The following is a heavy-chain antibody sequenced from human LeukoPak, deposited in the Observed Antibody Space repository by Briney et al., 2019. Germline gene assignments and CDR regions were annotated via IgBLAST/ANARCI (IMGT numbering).Heavy chain of an antibody. J-gene: IGHJ4*02. Sequence: GGSLRLSCAASGFTFSSYGMNWVRQAPGKGLEWVSAISGSGGSTYYADSVKGRFTISRDNSKNSLYLQMNSLRAEDTAVYYCARDPPYYYDSSGYYNWGQGTLVTVSS. CDR3: ARDPPYYYDSSGYYN. CDR2: ISGSGGST. V-gene: IGHV3-23*01. D-gene: IGHD3-22*01. CDR1: GFTFSSYG.